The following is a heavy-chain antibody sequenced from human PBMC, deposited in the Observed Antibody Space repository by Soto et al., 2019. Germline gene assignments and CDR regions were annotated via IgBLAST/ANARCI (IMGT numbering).Heavy chain of an antibody. CDR2: IAQDGSEK. J-gene: IGHJ4*01. Sequence: PGGSLRLSCAASGFTLSGHWMSWVRLAPGKGLEWVANIAQDGSEKYYVDSVKGRFTIAKDNAKNSLYLQMHSRRADDVAVYYCSSEDHSTYYTRAQRTVVTISS. V-gene: IGHV3-7*04. D-gene: IGHD4-4*01. CDR1: GFTLSGHW. CDR3: SSEDHSTYYT.